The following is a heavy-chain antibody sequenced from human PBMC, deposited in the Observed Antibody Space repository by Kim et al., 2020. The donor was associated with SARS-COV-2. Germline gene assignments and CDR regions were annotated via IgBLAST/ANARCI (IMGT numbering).Heavy chain of an antibody. Sequence: TSDADPVKGRFTIARENSKNTLYLQMNSLRAEDTAVYYCARAYGDYYFDYWGQGTLVTVSS. CDR3: ARAYGDYYFDY. J-gene: IGHJ4*02. V-gene: IGHV3-53*01. D-gene: IGHD4-17*01. CDR2: T.